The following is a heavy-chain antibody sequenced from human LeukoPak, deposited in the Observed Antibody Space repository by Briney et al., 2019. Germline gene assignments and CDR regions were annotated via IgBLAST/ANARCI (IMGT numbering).Heavy chain of an antibody. Sequence: GGSLRLSCAASRFTFRTYGMHWVRQAPGKGLEWVAFIRYDGSNKYYADSVKGRFTISRDNSKNTLYLQMNSLRAEDTAVYYCANQDSTEYSYYFDFWGQGTLVTVSS. CDR3: ANQDSTEYSYYFDF. V-gene: IGHV3-30*02. J-gene: IGHJ4*02. D-gene: IGHD2/OR15-2a*01. CDR2: IRYDGSNK. CDR1: RFTFRTYG.